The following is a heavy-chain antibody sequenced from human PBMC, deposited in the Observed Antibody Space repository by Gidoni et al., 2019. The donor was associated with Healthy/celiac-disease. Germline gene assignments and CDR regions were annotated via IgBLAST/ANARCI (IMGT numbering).Heavy chain of an antibody. Sequence: EVQLVESGGGLVQPGRSLRLSCAASGFTFDDSAMHWVRHAPGQGLGWVSCISWNRGSIGYADSVKGRFTISRDNAKNSLYLQMNSLRAEDTALYSCAKGGGYYDSSGYYWRFDYWGQGTLVTVSS. J-gene: IGHJ4*02. CDR1: GFTFDDSA. V-gene: IGHV3-9*01. D-gene: IGHD3-22*01. CDR2: ISWNRGSI. CDR3: AKGGGYYDSSGYYWRFDY.